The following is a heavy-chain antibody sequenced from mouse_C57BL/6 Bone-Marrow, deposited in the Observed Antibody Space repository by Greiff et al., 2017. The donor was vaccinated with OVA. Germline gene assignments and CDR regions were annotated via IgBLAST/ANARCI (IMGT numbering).Heavy chain of an antibody. CDR2: IHPSDSDT. V-gene: IGHV1-74*01. CDR1: GYTFTSYW. D-gene: IGHD1-1*01. J-gene: IGHJ2*01. Sequence: QVQLQQPGAELVKPGASVKVSCKASGYTFTSYWMHWVKQRPGQGLEWIGRIHPSDSDTNYNQKFKGKATLTVDKASSTAYMPLSRLTSEDSAVYYCAIPIYHYYGSSYYVDYWGQGTTLTVSS. CDR3: AIPIYHYYGSSYYVDY.